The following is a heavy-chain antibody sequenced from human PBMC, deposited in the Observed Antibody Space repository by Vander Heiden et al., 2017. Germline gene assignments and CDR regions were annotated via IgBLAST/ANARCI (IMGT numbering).Heavy chain of an antibody. V-gene: IGHV3-30-3*01. J-gene: IGHJ4*02. Sequence: QVQLVESGGGVVQPGRSLRLSCAASGFTFSSYAMHWVRQAPGKGLEWVAVISYDGSNKYYADSVKGRFTISRDNSKNTLYLQMNSLRAEDTAVYYCARGSGDTAMVTDYWGQGTLVTVSS. CDR2: ISYDGSNK. D-gene: IGHD5-18*01. CDR1: GFTFSSYA. CDR3: ARGSGDTAMVTDY.